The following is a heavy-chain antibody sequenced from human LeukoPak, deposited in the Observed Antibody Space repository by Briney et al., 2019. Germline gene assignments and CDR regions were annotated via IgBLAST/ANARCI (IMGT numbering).Heavy chain of an antibody. CDR2: ISAYNGNT. D-gene: IGHD5-18*01. CDR3: ARVQTAMVRSYYYYYMDV. CDR1: GYTFTSYG. Sequence: GASVKVSCKASGYTFTSYGISWVRQAPGQGLEWMGWISAYNGNTNYAQKLQGRVTMTTDTSTSTAYMELRSLRSDDTAVYYCARVQTAMVRSYYYYYMDVWGKGTTVTVSS. J-gene: IGHJ6*03. V-gene: IGHV1-18*01.